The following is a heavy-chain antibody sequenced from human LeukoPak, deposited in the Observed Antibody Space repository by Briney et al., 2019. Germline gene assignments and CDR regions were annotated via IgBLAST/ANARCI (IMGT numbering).Heavy chain of an antibody. V-gene: IGHV3-23*01. CDR2: VSGSGGST. CDR3: AKGGQNYDFWRLDS. D-gene: IGHD3-3*01. CDR1: GISFSNYA. J-gene: IGHJ5*01. Sequence: GGSLRLSCTTSGISFSNYAMSWVRQAPGKGLEWVSSVSGSGGSTYYANSVKGRFSISRDNSKNTVYLEMNSLRAEDRAVYYCAKGGQNYDFWRLDSWGQGTLVTVSS.